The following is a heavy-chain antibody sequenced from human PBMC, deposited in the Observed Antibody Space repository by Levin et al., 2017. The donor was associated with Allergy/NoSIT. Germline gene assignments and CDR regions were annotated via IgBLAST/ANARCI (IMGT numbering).Heavy chain of an antibody. CDR1: GFTVSNYD. CDR2: IGTAGDT. J-gene: IGHJ3*02. D-gene: IGHD3-10*01. V-gene: IGHV3-13*04. Sequence: PGGSLRLSCAASGFTVSNYDMHWVRQVTGKGLEWVSAIGTAGDTYYPGSVRGRFTISRENAKNSLYLQMNSLRAGDTAVYYCARGSGYAFDSWGQGTMVTVSS. CDR3: ARGSGYAFDS.